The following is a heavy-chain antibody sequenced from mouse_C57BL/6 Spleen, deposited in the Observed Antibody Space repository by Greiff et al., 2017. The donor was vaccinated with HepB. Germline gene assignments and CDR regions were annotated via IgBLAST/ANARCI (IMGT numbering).Heavy chain of an antibody. V-gene: IGHV1-15*01. J-gene: IGHJ3*01. D-gene: IGHD2-12*01. CDR1: GYTFTDYE. CDR3: TRYYSRFAY. CDR2: IDPETGGT. Sequence: VQRVESGAELVRPGASVTLSCKASGYTFTDYEMHWVKQTPVHGLEWIGAIDPETGGTAYNQKFKGKAILTADKSSSTAYMELRSLTSEDSAVYYCTRYYSRFAYWGQGTLVTVSA.